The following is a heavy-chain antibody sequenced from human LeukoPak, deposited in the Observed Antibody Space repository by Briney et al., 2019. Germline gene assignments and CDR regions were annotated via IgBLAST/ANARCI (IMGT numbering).Heavy chain of an antibody. CDR3: AKKGQADDGGKPD. CDR2: ISGTGGNT. CDR1: GFVFSDYA. V-gene: IGHV3-23*01. J-gene: IGHJ4*02. Sequence: PGGSLRLSCAASGFVFSDYAMSWVRQAPGKGLEWVAAISGTGGNTYYADSVKGRFTISRDNSKNTLYLQMNNLRVDDTAVYYCAKKGQADDGGKPDWGQGTLVTVSS.